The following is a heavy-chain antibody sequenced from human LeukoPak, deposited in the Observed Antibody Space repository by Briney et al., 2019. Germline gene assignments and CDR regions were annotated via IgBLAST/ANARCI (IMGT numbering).Heavy chain of an antibody. CDR2: IIPILGIA. D-gene: IGHD3-22*01. V-gene: IGHV1-69*04. CDR1: GGTFSSYA. Sequence: SVKVSCKASGGTFSSYANSWVRQAPGQGLEWMGRIIPILGIANYAQKFQGRVTITADKSTSTAYMELSSLRSEDTAVYYCARDQDDSSGFDYWGQGTLVTVSS. J-gene: IGHJ4*02. CDR3: ARDQDDSSGFDY.